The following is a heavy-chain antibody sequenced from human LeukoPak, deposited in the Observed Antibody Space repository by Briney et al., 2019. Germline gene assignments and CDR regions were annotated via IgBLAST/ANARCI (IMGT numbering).Heavy chain of an antibody. D-gene: IGHD6-6*01. V-gene: IGHV3-53*01. CDR3: ARDQGSSSFDRSFDY. Sequence: GGSLRLSCAASGFTVSSNYMSWVRQAPGKGLEWVPVIYSGGSTYYADSVKGRFTISRDNSKNTLYLQMNSLRAEDTAVYYCARDQGSSSFDRSFDYWGQGTLVTVSS. CDR1: GFTVSSNY. J-gene: IGHJ4*02. CDR2: IYSGGST.